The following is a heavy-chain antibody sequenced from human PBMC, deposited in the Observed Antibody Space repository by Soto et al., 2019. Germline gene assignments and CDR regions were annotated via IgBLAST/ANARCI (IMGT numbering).Heavy chain of an antibody. J-gene: IGHJ3*02. CDR3: ARWHYYDSSGYPDAFDI. CDR1: GGSISSGGYY. CDR2: IYYSGST. D-gene: IGHD3-22*01. V-gene: IGHV4-31*03. Sequence: SETLSLTCTVSGGSISSGGYYWILIRQHPGKGLEWIGYIYYSGSTYYNPSLKSRVTISVDTSKNQFSLKLSSVTAADTAAYYCARWHYYDSSGYPDAFDIWGQGTMVTVSS.